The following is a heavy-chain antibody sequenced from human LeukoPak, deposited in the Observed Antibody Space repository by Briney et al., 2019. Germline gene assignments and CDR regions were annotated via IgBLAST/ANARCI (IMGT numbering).Heavy chain of an antibody. D-gene: IGHD3-10*01. J-gene: IGHJ4*02. CDR1: GYTFTGYY. Sequence: ASVKVPCKASGYTFTGYYMHWVRQAPGQGLEWMGWINPNSGGTNYTQKFQGRVTMTRDTSISTAYMELSRLRSDDTAVYHCAKQFGSGTSNNFPDFWGQGTLVTVSS. V-gene: IGHV1-2*02. CDR2: INPNSGGT. CDR3: AKQFGSGTSNNFPDF.